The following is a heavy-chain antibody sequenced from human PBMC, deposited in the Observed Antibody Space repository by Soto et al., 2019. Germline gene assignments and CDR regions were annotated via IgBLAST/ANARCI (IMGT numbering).Heavy chain of an antibody. Sequence: EVQLLESRGGWEQPGGSLRLSCEASGFTFSNYAMAWVRQAPGMGLEWVSTISGSGAGTNYADSVKGRLTISRDNSKNTVYLEMNSLRAEYLAVYYCARARRRDGMETFDFWGQGTVVTVSS. J-gene: IGHJ3*01. CDR2: ISGSGAGT. CDR1: GFTFSNYA. D-gene: IGHD1-1*01. V-gene: IGHV3-23*01. CDR3: ARARRRDGMETFDF.